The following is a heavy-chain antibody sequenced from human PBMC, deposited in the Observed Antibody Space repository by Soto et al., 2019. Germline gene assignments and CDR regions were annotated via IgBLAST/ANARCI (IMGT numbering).Heavy chain of an antibody. CDR1: GFTFSSYV. Sequence: EVQLLESGGGLVQPGGSLRLSCAASGFTFSSYVMTWVRQAPGQELEWVSSISGSGGSTYLADSVKGRFTISRDNSKNTVYLQMNSLRAEDTAVYYCAKDGSYYDSPTESDCWGQGTLVTVAS. CDR2: ISGSGGST. CDR3: AKDGSYYDSPTESDC. D-gene: IGHD3-22*01. J-gene: IGHJ4*02. V-gene: IGHV3-23*01.